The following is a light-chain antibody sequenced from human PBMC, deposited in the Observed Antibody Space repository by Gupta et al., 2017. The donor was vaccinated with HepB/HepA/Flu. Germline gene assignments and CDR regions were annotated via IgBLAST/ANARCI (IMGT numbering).Light chain of an antibody. CDR3: QQRYSTHPLT. J-gene: IGKJ4*01. V-gene: IGKV1-39*01. Sequence: GDRVTITCRASQSVSSYLTWYQQKPGKAPKLLIYAASSLQSGVPARFSGSGSGTDFTLTISSLQPEDFATYYCQQRYSTHPLTFGGGTKVAIK. CDR1: QSVSSY. CDR2: AAS.